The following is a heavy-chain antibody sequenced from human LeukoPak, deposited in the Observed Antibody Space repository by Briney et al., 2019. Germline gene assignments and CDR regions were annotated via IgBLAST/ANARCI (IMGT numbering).Heavy chain of an antibody. D-gene: IGHD6-13*01. J-gene: IGHJ4*02. V-gene: IGHV3-7*01. CDR1: GFPFSSYS. CDR2: IKPDGTTK. CDR3: ARDRSPYSSSSDY. Sequence: GGSLRLSCAASGFPFSSYSMTWVRQAPGKGLEWVANIKPDGTTKFYVDSVKGRFTISRDNAKNTLYLQMNSLRAEDTAVYYCARDRSPYSSSSDYWGQGTLVTVSS.